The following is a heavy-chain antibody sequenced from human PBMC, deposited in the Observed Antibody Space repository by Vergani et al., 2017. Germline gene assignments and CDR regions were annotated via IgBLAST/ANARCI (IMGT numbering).Heavy chain of an antibody. D-gene: IGHD1-26*01. CDR3: ARATVGSYYKGQTDYYYYMDV. CDR2: ISYDGSNK. J-gene: IGHJ6*03. Sequence: QVQLVESGGGVVQPGRSLRLSCAASGFTFSSYGMHWVRQAPGKGLEWVAVISYDGSNKYYADSVKGRFTISRDNSKNTLYLQMNSLRAEDTAVYYCARATVGSYYKGQTDYYYYMDVWGKGTTVTVSS. V-gene: IGHV3-30*03. CDR1: GFTFSSYG.